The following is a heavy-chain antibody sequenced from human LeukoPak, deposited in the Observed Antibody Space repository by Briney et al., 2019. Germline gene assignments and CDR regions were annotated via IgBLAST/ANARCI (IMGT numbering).Heavy chain of an antibody. CDR3: ANDRGLYDFWSGYHDDY. Sequence: GGSLRLSCAASGFTFSSYSMNWVRQAPGKGLEWVAFIRYDGSNKYYADSVKGRFTISRDNSKNTLYLQTNSLRAEDTAVYYCANDRGLYDFWSGYHDDYWGQGTLVTVSS. CDR2: IRYDGSNK. V-gene: IGHV3-30*02. CDR1: GFTFSSYS. J-gene: IGHJ4*02. D-gene: IGHD3-3*01.